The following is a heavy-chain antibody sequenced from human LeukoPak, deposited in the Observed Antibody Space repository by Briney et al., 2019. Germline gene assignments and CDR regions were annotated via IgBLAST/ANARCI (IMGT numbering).Heavy chain of an antibody. D-gene: IGHD5-18*01. CDR2: ISSSSSYI. CDR3: ARDRVDTAMVIDY. V-gene: IGHV3-21*01. Sequence: GGSLRLSCAASGFTFSSYSMNWVRQAPGKGLEWVSSISSSSSYIYYADSVEGRFTISRDNAKNSLYLQMNSLRAEDTAVYYCARDRVDTAMVIDYWGQGTLVTVSS. CDR1: GFTFSSYS. J-gene: IGHJ4*02.